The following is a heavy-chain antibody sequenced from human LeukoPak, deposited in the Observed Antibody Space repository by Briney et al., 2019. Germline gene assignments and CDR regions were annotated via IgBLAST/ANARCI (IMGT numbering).Heavy chain of an antibody. CDR2: INSDGRST. V-gene: IGHV3-74*01. CDR3: ARENYYGGFDY. CDR1: GFTFSSYW. Sequence: GGSLRLSCAASGFTFSSYWMNWVRQAPGKGLVWDSRINSDGRSTIYADSVKGRFTISRENAKNTVDMQMNSLRAEDRAVYYCARENYYGGFDYWGQGTLVTVSS. D-gene: IGHD4-23*01. J-gene: IGHJ4*02.